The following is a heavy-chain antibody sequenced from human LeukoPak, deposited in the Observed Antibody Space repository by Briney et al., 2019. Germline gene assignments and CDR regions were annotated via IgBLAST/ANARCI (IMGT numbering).Heavy chain of an antibody. D-gene: IGHD3-16*01. V-gene: IGHV3-74*01. CDR2: TDSGGTVS. Sequence: GGSLRLSCAASGFTFSSYWMHWVRQAPGKGLVWVSRTDSGGTVSTYADSVKGRFTISRDNAKNTLYLQMNSLRAEDTAVYYCAREFEATGFWALDYWGQGILVTASS. J-gene: IGHJ4*02. CDR1: GFTFSSYW. CDR3: AREFEATGFWALDY.